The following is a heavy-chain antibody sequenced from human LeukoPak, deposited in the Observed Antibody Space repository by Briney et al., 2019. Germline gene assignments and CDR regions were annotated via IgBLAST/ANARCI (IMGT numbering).Heavy chain of an antibody. CDR2: IYTSGST. V-gene: IGHV4-4*07. J-gene: IGHJ3*02. Sequence: SETLSLTCTVSGGSISSYYWSWIRQPAGKGLEWIGRIYTSGSTNYNPSLKSRVTMSVDTSKNQFSLKLSSVTAADTAVYYCARLKVESSGYLIGAFDIWGQGTMVTVSS. CDR1: GGSISSYY. D-gene: IGHD3-22*01. CDR3: ARLKVESSGYLIGAFDI.